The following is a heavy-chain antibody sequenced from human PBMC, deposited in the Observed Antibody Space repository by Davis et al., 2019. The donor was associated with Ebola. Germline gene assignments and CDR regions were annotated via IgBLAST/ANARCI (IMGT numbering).Heavy chain of an antibody. CDR1: GFTFSSYG. J-gene: IGHJ4*02. Sequence: GESLKISCAASGFTFSSYGMHWVRQAPGKGLEWVSFITSTSGYIYYADSVKGRFTISRDNSKNTLYLQMNSLRAEDTAVYYCAKDRGYYDFWSGYNPYFDYWGQGTLVTVSS. CDR2: ITSTSGYI. D-gene: IGHD3-3*01. V-gene: IGHV3-21*04. CDR3: AKDRGYYDFWSGYNPYFDY.